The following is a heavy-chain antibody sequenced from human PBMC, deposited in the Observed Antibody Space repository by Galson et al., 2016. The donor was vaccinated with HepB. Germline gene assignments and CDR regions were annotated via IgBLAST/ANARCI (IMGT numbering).Heavy chain of an antibody. CDR2: ISYDGNNI. CDR1: GFTFRTYG. Sequence: SLRLSCAASGFTFRTYGMHWVRQAPGKGLEWVAVISYDGNNIYYADSVKGRFTISRDNSKNTLYLQMNRLRAEDTAVYYCAKDTSMAIYFYYYGMDVWGQGTTVTVSS. V-gene: IGHV3-30*18. CDR3: AKDTSMAIYFYYYGMDV. J-gene: IGHJ6*02. D-gene: IGHD1-1*01.